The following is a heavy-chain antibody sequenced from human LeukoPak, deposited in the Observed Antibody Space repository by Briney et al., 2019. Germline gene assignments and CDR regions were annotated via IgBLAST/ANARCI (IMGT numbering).Heavy chain of an antibody. J-gene: IGHJ4*02. CDR1: GYTFTSYG. CDR3: ARTCGFGVVTMYYFDY. V-gene: IGHV1-18*01. Sequence: GASVKVSCKASGYTFTSYGISWVRQAPGQGLEWMGWISAYNGNTNYAQKLQGRVTMTTDTSTSTAYMELRSLRSDDTAVYYCARTCGFGVVTMYYFDYWGQGTLVTVSS. CDR2: ISAYNGNT. D-gene: IGHD3-3*01.